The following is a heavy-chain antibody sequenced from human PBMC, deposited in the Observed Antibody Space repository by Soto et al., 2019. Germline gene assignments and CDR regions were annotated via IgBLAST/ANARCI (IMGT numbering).Heavy chain of an antibody. D-gene: IGHD2-15*01. CDR3: APHVSCSGGSCPYDAFAI. J-gene: IGHJ3*02. Sequence: EVQVLESGGGLVQPGGSLRLSCEGSGFTVSSHAMTWIRQAPGKGPEWVSTVTADGGTYYADSVKGRFAMSRDTSENTLSLQMNSLGAEDTAAYYCAPHVSCSGGSCPYDAFAIRGQGTMVTVSS. CDR2: VTADGGT. CDR1: GFTVSSHA. V-gene: IGHV3-23*01.